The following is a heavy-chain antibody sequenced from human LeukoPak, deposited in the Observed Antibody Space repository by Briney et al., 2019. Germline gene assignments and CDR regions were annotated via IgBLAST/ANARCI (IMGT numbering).Heavy chain of an antibody. CDR3: ARDLDATTSHY. CDR1: GFTFSSYG. J-gene: IGHJ4*02. V-gene: IGHV3-30*03. D-gene: IGHD1-14*01. Sequence: GGSLRLSCAASGFTFSSYGMHWVRQAPGKGLEWVAVISYDGSNKYYADSVKGRFTISRDNSKNTLYLQMNSLGAEDTAVYYCARDLDATTSHYWGQGTLVTVSS. CDR2: ISYDGSNK.